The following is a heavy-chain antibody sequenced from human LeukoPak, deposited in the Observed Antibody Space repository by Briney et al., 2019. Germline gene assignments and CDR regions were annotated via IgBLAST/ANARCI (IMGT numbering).Heavy chain of an antibody. CDR1: GYTFTSYG. CDR2: ISAYKGNT. V-gene: IGHV1-18*01. D-gene: IGHD3-3*01. J-gene: IGHJ4*02. CDR3: AREFTAYDFWSGYIPLDY. Sequence: ASAKVSCKASGYTFTSYGISWVRQAPGQGLEWMGWISAYKGNTNYAQKLQGRVTMTTDTSTSTAYMELRSLRSDDTAVYYCAREFTAYDFWSGYIPLDYWGQGTLVTVSS.